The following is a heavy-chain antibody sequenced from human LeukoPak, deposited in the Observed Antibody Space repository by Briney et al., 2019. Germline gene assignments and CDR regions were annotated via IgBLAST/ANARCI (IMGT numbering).Heavy chain of an antibody. CDR1: GLTFSSAW. D-gene: IGHD2-15*01. Sequence: GGSLRLSCAASGLTFSSAWMSWVRQAPGKGLEWVGRIKSKTDGGTTDYAAPVKGRFTISRDDSKNTLYLQMNSLKTEDTAVYYCTTDGVCSGGSCYSVLVYGMDVWGQGTTVTVSS. V-gene: IGHV3-15*01. J-gene: IGHJ6*02. CDR2: IKSKTDGGTT. CDR3: TTDGVCSGGSCYSVLVYGMDV.